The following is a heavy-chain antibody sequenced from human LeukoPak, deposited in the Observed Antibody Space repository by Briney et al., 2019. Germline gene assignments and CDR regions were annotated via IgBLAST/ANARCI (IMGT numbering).Heavy chain of an antibody. CDR2: INHGGST. CDR1: GGSFSGHY. D-gene: IGHD1-26*01. Sequence: PSETLSLTCAVSGGSFSGHYWNWIRQPPGKGLEWIGEINHGGSTNYNPSLKSRVTISVDTSKNQFSLKLSSVTAADTAVYYCARELGGAFDIWGQGTMVTVSS. V-gene: IGHV4-34*01. CDR3: ARELGGAFDI. J-gene: IGHJ3*02.